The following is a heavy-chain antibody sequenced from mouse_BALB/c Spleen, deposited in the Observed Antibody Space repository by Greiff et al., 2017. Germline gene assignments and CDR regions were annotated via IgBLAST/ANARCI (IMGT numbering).Heavy chain of an antibody. CDR2: ISYDGSN. J-gene: IGHJ2*01. D-gene: IGHD1-1*01. CDR3: ARGDYYGSSPFGY. CDR1: GYSITSGYY. V-gene: IGHV3-6*02. Sequence: EESGPGLVKPSQSLSLTCSVTGYSITSGYYWNWIRQFPGNKLEWMGYISYDGSNNYNPSLKNRISITRDTSKNQFFLKLNSVTTEDTATYYCARGDYYGSSPFGYWGQGTTLTVSS.